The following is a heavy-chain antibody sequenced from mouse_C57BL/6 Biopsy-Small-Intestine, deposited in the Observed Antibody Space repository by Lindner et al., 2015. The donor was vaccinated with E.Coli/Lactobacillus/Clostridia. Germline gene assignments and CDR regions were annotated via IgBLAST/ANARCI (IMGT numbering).Heavy chain of an antibody. CDR3: ARVAKGKPPGYYQAYYYYMDV. CDR2: MNPNSGNT. J-gene: IGHJ1*03. D-gene: IGHD1-1*01. Sequence: SVKVSCKASGYTFSNYDIKWVRQATGQGLEWMGWMNPNSGNTGYGQKFQGRVTMTRDTSINTAYMELSNLRSEDTAVYYCARVAKGKPPGYYQAYYYYMDVWGKGTTVTVSS. V-gene: IGHV1S55*01. CDR1: GYTFSNYD.